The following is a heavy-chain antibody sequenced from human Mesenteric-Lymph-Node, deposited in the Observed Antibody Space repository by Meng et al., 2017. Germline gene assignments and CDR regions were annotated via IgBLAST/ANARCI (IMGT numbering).Heavy chain of an antibody. J-gene: IGHJ4*02. D-gene: IGHD3-16*02. Sequence: ASVKVSCKVSGYTLTELSMHWVRQAPGKGLEWMGGFDPEDGETIYAQKFQGRVTMTEDTSTDTAYMELSSLRSEDTAVYYCARVAFGGVIAPNFDYWGQGTLVTVSS. CDR1: GYTLTELS. V-gene: IGHV1-24*01. CDR2: FDPEDGET. CDR3: ARVAFGGVIAPNFDY.